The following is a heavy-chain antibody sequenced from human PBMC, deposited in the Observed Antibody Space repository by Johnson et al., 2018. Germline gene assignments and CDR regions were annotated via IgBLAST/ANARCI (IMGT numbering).Heavy chain of an antibody. CDR1: GFTFSSYG. J-gene: IGHJ6*02. CDR2: ISFDRNNK. CDR3: ARDGPLIMDV. D-gene: IGHD3-16*01. Sequence: QVQLVESGGGVVQPGRSLRLSCAASGFTFSSYGMHWVRQAPGKGLEWVAVISFDRNNKYYADSVKGRFTISRDNSKNTVYLQMNSPRTEDTAVYYWARDGPLIMDVWGQGTTVTVSS. V-gene: IGHV3-33*01.